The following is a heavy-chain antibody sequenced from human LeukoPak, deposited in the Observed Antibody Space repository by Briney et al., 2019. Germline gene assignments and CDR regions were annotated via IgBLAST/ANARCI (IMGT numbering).Heavy chain of an antibody. V-gene: IGHV3-30*02. Sequence: GGSLRLSCAASGFTFSSYGMHWVRQAPGKGLEWVAFIRYDGSNKYYADSVKGRFTISRDNSENTLYLQMNSLRAEDTAVYYCAKVWIHAIDAFDIWGQGTMVTVSS. CDR3: AKVWIHAIDAFDI. D-gene: IGHD3-3*01. J-gene: IGHJ3*02. CDR1: GFTFSSYG. CDR2: IRYDGSNK.